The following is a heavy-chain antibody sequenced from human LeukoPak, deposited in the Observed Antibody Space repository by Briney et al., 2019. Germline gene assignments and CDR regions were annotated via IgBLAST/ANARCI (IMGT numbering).Heavy chain of an antibody. Sequence: SETLSLTCAVYGGSFSGYYWSWIRQPPGKGLEWIGEINHSGSTNYNPSLKSRVTISVDTSKNQFSLKLSSVTAADTAVYYCATYSTLLLDAFDIWGQGTMVTVSS. D-gene: IGHD4-11*01. CDR3: ATYSTLLLDAFDI. V-gene: IGHV4-34*01. CDR2: INHSGST. CDR1: GGSFSGYY. J-gene: IGHJ3*02.